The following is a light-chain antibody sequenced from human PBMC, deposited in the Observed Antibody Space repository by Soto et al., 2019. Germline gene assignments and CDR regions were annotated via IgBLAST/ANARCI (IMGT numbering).Light chain of an antibody. J-gene: IGKJ5*01. Sequence: DVQMTQSPSTLSASVGDRFTITCRASQSISIWLAWYQKTQGKAPNLLIFGAKTLQSGVPSRFSGSGYGTDLTITITTLKNEDVGIYYCQQCHATTLTFGQGTRLEIK. V-gene: IGKV1-5*01. CDR3: QQCHATTLT. CDR2: GAK. CDR1: QSISIW.